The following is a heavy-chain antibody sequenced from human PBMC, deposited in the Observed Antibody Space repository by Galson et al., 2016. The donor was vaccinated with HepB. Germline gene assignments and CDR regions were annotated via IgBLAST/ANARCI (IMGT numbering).Heavy chain of an antibody. D-gene: IGHD2-8*02. J-gene: IGHJ4*02. CDR1: GFSFNNYA. CDR2: IAASGGGA. V-gene: IGHV3-23*01. Sequence: SLRLSCAASGFSFNNYAMNWVRQAPGKGLEGVSVIAASGGGANYAASVKGRFTISRDNSKNTLYLQMNTLRAEDSAVYYCAKPGGYNLGPFDSWGQGTLVTVSS. CDR3: AKPGGYNLGPFDS.